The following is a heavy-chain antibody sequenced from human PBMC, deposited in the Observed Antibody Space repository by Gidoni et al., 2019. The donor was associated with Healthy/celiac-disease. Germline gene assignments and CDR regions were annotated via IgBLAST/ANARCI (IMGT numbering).Heavy chain of an antibody. CDR3: ARDENHYDFWSGYYVSAFDI. Sequence: EVQLVESGGGLVQPGGSLRLSCAASGFTFSSYWMSWVRQAPGKGLEWVANIKQDGSEKYYVDSVKGRFTISRDNAKNSLYLQMNSLRAEDTAVYYCARDENHYDFWSGYYVSAFDIWGQGTMVTVSS. CDR2: IKQDGSEK. D-gene: IGHD3-3*01. CDR1: GFTFSSYW. V-gene: IGHV3-7*01. J-gene: IGHJ3*02.